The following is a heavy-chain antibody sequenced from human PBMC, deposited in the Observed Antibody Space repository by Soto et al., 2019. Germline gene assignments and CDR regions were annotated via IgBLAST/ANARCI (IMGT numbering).Heavy chain of an antibody. D-gene: IGHD2-2*01. CDR2: IDPSDSYT. CDR1: GYSFTSYR. V-gene: IGHV5-10-1*01. Sequence: WESLKISCKGSGYSFTSYRISWVRQMPGKGLEWMGRIDPSDSYTNYSPSFQGHVTISADKSISTAYLQWSSLKASDTAMYYCARHSNQLLGFDYWGQGTLVTVSS. CDR3: ARHSNQLLGFDY. J-gene: IGHJ4*02.